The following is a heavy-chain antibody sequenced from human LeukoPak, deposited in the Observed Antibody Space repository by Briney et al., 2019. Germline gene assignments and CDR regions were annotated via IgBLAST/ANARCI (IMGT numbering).Heavy chain of an antibody. V-gene: IGHV3-21*01. CDR2: ISSSSSYI. CDR1: GFTFSSYS. D-gene: IGHD3-3*01. CDR3: ARGTIWYGVVAYYFDY. Sequence: GGSLRLSRAASGFTFSSYSMNWARQAPGKGLEWVSSISSSSSYIYYADSVKGRFTISRDNAKNSLYLQMNSLRAEDTAAYYCARGTIWYGVVAYYFDYWGQGTLVTVSS. J-gene: IGHJ4*02.